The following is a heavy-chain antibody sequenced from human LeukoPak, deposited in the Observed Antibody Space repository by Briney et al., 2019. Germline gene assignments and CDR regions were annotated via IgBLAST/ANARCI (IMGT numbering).Heavy chain of an antibody. D-gene: IGHD3-22*01. Sequence: PGGSLRLSCTASVFTDHNNYKTWVRQAPGKGLEWVSVIYSGGKTFYADSVKGRFTISRDNSKNTLYLQMNSLRAEDTAVYYCAREPHDYYDGSGYYCGGDFDYWGQGTLVTVSS. V-gene: IGHV3-66*01. CDR3: AREPHDYYDGSGYYCGGDFDY. CDR1: VFTDHNNY. J-gene: IGHJ4*02. CDR2: IYSGGKT.